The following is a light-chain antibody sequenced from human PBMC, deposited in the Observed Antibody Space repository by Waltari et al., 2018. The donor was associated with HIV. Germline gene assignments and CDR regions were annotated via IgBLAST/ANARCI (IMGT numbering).Light chain of an antibody. Sequence: QSVWTQPPSVSTAPGPNSTISCHANPSNSGKNHVARYPQLPGTAPKLLISDNNKRPSGIPDRFSGSKSGTSATLGITGLQTGDEADYYCGSWDSSLSVVVFGGGTKLTVL. CDR2: DNN. CDR3: GSWDSSLSVVV. CDR1: PSNSGKNH. V-gene: IGLV1-51*01. J-gene: IGLJ2*01.